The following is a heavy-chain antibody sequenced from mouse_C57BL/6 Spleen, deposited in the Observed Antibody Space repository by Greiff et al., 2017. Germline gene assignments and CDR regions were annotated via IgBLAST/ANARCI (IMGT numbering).Heavy chain of an antibody. CDR1: GYTFTSYG. V-gene: IGHV1-53*01. J-gene: IGHJ3*01. CDR2: INPSNGGT. CDR3: ARERVLTTEFAY. Sequence: QVQLQQPGTELVKPGASVKLSCKASGYTFTSYGMHWVKQRPGQGLEWIGNINPSNGGTNYNEKFKSKATLTVDKSSSTAYMQLSSLTSEDSAVYYCARERVLTTEFAYWGQGTLVTVSA. D-gene: IGHD1-1*01.